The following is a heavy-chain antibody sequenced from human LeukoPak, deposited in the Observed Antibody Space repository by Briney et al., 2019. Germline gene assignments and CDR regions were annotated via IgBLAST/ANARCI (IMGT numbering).Heavy chain of an antibody. Sequence: ASVKVSCKVSGYTLTELSMHWVRQAPGKGLEWMGGIIPIFGTANYAQKSQGRVTITADESTSTAYMELSSLRSEDTAVYYCARDYGDYAPYDAFDIWGQGTMVTVSS. CDR3: ARDYGDYAPYDAFDI. D-gene: IGHD4-17*01. V-gene: IGHV1-69*13. CDR1: GYTLTELS. CDR2: IIPIFGTA. J-gene: IGHJ3*02.